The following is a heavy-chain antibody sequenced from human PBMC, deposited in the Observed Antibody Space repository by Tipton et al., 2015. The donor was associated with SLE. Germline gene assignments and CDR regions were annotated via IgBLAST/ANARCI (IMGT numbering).Heavy chain of an antibody. CDR1: GRSITTYY. CDR3: AREFLNPVTTVHYYFDL. J-gene: IGHJ2*01. V-gene: IGHV4-59*12. CDR2: IYYGGTT. D-gene: IGHD4-11*01. Sequence: TLSLTCNVSGRSITTYYWSWIRQPPGAGLEWIGNIYYGGTTTYSNPLKSRVAISIDTSKNQFSLKLISVTAADTAVYYCAREFLNPVTTVHYYFDLWGRGTLVTVSS.